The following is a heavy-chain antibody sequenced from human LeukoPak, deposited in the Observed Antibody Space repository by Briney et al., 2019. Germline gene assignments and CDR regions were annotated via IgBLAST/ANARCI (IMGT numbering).Heavy chain of an antibody. V-gene: IGHV4-34*01. CDR2: INHSGST. CDR3: ARGPTTVTTEYFDY. J-gene: IGHJ4*02. D-gene: IGHD4-17*01. CDR1: GGSISSYY. Sequence: SETLSLTCTVSGGSISSYYWSWIRQPPGKGLEWIGEINHSGSTNYNPSLKSRVTISVDTSKNQFSLKLSSVTAADTAVYYCARGPTTVTTEYFDYWGQGTLVTVSS.